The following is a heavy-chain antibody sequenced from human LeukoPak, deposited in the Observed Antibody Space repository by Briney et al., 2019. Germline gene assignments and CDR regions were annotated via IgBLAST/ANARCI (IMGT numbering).Heavy chain of an antibody. Sequence: ASVKVSCKASGYTFTDYYMHWVRRAPGQGLEWMGWLNPHSGGATYAQKFQGRVTMTWDTSVSTAYMEVSSLRSDDTAVYYCARPSYCGRNCYYFFDYWGQGTLVTVSS. J-gene: IGHJ4*02. CDR2: LNPHSGGA. CDR3: ARPSYCGRNCYYFFDY. V-gene: IGHV1-2*02. CDR1: GYTFTDYY. D-gene: IGHD2-21*02.